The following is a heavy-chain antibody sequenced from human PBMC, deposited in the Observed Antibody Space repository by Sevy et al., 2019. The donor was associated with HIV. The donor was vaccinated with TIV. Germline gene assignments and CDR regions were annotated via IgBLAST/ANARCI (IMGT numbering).Heavy chain of an antibody. CDR2: ISYDGSNK. J-gene: IGHJ6*02. V-gene: IGHV3-30*19. CDR3: ARAEDIVVVTAIPTDV. Sequence: GGSLRLSCAASGFTFSSYGMHWVRQAPGKGLEWVAIISYDGSNKYYADSVKGRFTISRDNSKNTLYLQMNSLRAEDTAVYYCARAEDIVVVTAIPTDVWGQGTTVTVSS. D-gene: IGHD2-21*02. CDR1: GFTFSSYG.